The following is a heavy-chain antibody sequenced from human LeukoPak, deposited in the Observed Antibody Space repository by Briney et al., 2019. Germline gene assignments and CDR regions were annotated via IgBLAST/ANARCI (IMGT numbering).Heavy chain of an antibody. V-gene: IGHV5-51*01. J-gene: IGHJ3*02. D-gene: IGHD1-26*01. CDR3: ARPWGVRATDAFDI. CDR2: IYPGDSDT. Sequence: GESLKISCRGSGYSFTSYWIGWVRRMPGKGLEWMGIIYPGDSDTTYSPSFQGQVTISADKSISTAYLQWSSLKASDTAMYYCARPWGVRATDAFDIWGQGTMVTVSS. CDR1: GYSFTSYW.